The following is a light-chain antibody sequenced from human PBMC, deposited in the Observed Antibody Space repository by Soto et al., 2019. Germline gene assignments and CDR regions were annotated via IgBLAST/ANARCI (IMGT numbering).Light chain of an antibody. Sequence: QLVLTQPPSASGSPGQSVTISCTGTSSDVGGYNYVSWYQQHPGAAPKLMIYEVVKRPSGVPDRFSGSKSGNTASLTVSGLQAEDESDYYCSSYGGDNNVVFGGGTKLT. CDR1: SSDVGGYNY. CDR2: EVV. J-gene: IGLJ2*01. V-gene: IGLV2-8*01. CDR3: SSYGGDNNVV.